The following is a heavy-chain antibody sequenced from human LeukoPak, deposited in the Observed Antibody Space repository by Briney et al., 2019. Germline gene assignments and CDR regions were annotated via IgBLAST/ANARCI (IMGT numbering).Heavy chain of an antibody. D-gene: IGHD5-12*01. J-gene: IGHJ4*02. CDR3: AQDGAWLRFDS. CDR1: GFTFSNYG. Sequence: GGSLRLSCAASGFTFSNYGMNWVRQAPGKGLEWVSGIGGLGDRIYYADSVRGRFTISRDNSKSTLYLYMNSLRDEDTAIYYCAQDGAWLRFDSWGQGTLVTVSS. V-gene: IGHV3-23*01. CDR2: IGGLGDRI.